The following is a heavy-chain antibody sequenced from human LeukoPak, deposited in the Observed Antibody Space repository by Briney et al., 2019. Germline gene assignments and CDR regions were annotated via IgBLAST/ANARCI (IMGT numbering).Heavy chain of an antibody. J-gene: IGHJ6*02. CDR3: ARVPACGSGSFYYYYGMDV. CDR1: GGSISSSNW. Sequence: SEALSLTCAASGGSISSSNWWSWVRQPPRKGLGWIGDIYNSGSINYNPSLKSRFTISVDNSKNPFSLKLNSLTAADTAVYYCARVPACGSGSFYYYYGMDVWGQGTTVTGSS. D-gene: IGHD3-10*01. V-gene: IGHV4-4*02. CDR2: IYNSGSI.